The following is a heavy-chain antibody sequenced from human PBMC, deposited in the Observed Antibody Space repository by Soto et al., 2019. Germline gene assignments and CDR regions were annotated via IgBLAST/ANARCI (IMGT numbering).Heavy chain of an antibody. Sequence: ASVKVSCKASGYTFTDYFIHLVRQAPGQGFEWMGWINPKSRGTTYAQKFQGRVTMTRDTSNSTAYMELRGLRSDDTAIYYCARVTLKAGNWFDPWGPGTLVTLSS. CDR1: GYTFTDYF. CDR2: INPKSRGT. J-gene: IGHJ5*02. V-gene: IGHV1-2*02. CDR3: ARVTLKAGNWFDP.